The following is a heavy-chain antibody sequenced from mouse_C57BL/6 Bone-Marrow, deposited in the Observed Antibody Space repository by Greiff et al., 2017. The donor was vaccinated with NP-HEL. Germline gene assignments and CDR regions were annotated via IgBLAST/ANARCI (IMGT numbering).Heavy chain of an antibody. J-gene: IGHJ4*01. D-gene: IGHD1-1*01. CDR2: INPNYGTT. CDR1: GYSFTDYN. Sequence: VQLQQSGPELVKPGASVKISCKASGYSFTDYNMNWVKQSNGKSLEWIGVINPNYGTTSYNQKFKGKATLTVDQSSSTAYMQLNSLTSEDSAVYYCARKVITTVVEGDYYAMDYWGQGTSVTVSS. V-gene: IGHV1-39*01. CDR3: ARKVITTVVEGDYYAMDY.